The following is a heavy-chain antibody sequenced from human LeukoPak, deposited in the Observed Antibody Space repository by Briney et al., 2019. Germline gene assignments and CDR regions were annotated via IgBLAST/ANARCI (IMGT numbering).Heavy chain of an antibody. CDR1: GFTFSTYW. J-gene: IGHJ5*02. V-gene: IGHV3-74*01. D-gene: IGHD4-23*01. Sequence: GGSLRLPCAASGFTFSTYWMHWVRQAPGKGLVWVSRISSDGSSTSYADSVKGRFTISRDNAKNTVYLQMNSLRAEDTALYYCARDNSPGWFDPWGQGTLVTVSS. CDR2: ISSDGSST. CDR3: ARDNSPGWFDP.